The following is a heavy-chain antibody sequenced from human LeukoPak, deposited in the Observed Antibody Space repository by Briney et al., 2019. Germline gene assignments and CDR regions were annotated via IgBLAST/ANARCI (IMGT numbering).Heavy chain of an antibody. J-gene: IGHJ4*02. V-gene: IGHV3-48*01. CDR3: ARDLRGYDSSGRLDY. Sequence: GGSLRLSCAASGFTFSSYSMNWVRQAPGKGLEWVSYISSSSSTIYYADSVKGRFTISRDNAKNSLYLQMNSLRAEDTAVYYCARDLRGYDSSGRLDYWGQGTLVTVSS. CDR2: ISSSSSTI. D-gene: IGHD3-22*01. CDR1: GFTFSSYS.